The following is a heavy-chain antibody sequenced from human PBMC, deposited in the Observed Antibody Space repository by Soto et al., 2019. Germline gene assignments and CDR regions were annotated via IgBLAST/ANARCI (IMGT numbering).Heavy chain of an antibody. CDR1: GASVSSGSYY. J-gene: IGHJ5*02. V-gene: IGHV4-61*01. Sequence: SETLSLTGSVSGASVSSGSYYWSWIRQPPGKGMEWIGYIHHSGSTKYNPSLKSRVTTSVDMSKNQFSLDLRSVTAADTAVYYCARDSGGDCSGYWFDPWGQGALVTVSS. CDR2: IHHSGST. CDR3: ARDSGGDCSGYWFDP. D-gene: IGHD2-21*01.